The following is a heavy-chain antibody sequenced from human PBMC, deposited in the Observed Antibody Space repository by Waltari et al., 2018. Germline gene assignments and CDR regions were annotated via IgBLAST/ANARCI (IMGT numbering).Heavy chain of an antibody. CDR1: GFSIGGYA. J-gene: IGHJ3*02. Sequence: VESGGGLVQPGGSLRLSCAASGFSIGGYAMHWVRQTPGKGLEYISAINSNGGSTYYADSVRGRFTISRDNSKNTLFLQMGSLRPDDMAVYYCTRDLGGVDCSGGSCYKLDAFDIWGQGTMVIVSS. V-gene: IGHV3-64*07. D-gene: IGHD2-15*01. CDR3: TRDLGGVDCSGGSCYKLDAFDI. CDR2: INSNGGST.